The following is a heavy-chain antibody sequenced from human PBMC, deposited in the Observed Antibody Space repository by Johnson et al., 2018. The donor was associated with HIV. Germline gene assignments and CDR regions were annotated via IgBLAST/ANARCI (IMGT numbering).Heavy chain of an antibody. CDR2: ISYDGSNK. Sequence: QVQLVESGGGVVQPGRSLRLSCAASGFTFSSYGMHWVRQAPGKGLEWVAVISYDGSNKYYADSVKGRFTISRDNAKNSLYLQMNSLRADDTAVYYCAGIVEAFDIWGQGTMVTVSP. V-gene: IGHV3-30*03. D-gene: IGHD3-22*01. CDR1: GFTFSSYG. J-gene: IGHJ3*02. CDR3: AGIVEAFDI.